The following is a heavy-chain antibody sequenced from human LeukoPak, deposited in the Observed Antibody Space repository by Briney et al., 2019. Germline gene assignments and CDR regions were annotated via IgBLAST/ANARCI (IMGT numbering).Heavy chain of an antibody. CDR3: AKPYDSSGFYFQH. J-gene: IGHJ1*01. CDR1: GGTFSSYA. Sequence: SVKVSCMASGGTFSSYAISWVRQAPGQGLEWMGGIIPIFGTANYAQKFQGRVTITTDESTSTAYMELSSLRSEDTAVYYCAKPYDSSGFYFQHWGQGTLVTVSS. V-gene: IGHV1-69*05. CDR2: IIPIFGTA. D-gene: IGHD3-22*01.